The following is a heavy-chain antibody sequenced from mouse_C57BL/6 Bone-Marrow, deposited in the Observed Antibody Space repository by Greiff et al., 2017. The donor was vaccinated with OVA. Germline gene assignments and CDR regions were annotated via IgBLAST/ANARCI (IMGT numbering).Heavy chain of an antibody. J-gene: IGHJ1*03. V-gene: IGHV1-69*01. CDR3: ARSESNWYFDV. CDR1: GYTFTSYW. D-gene: IGHD1-3*01. Sequence: QVQLQQSGAELVMPGASVKLSCKASGYTFTSYWMHWVKQRPGQGLEWIGEIDPSDSYTNYNQKSKGKSTLTVDKSSSTAYMQLSSLTSEDSAVYYCARSESNWYFDVWGTGTTVTVSS. CDR2: IDPSDSYT.